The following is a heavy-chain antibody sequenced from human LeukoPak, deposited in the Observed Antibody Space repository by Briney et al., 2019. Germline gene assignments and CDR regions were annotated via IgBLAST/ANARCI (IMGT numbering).Heavy chain of an antibody. J-gene: IGHJ4*02. V-gene: IGHV3-23*01. CDR3: AKTTAGYSSGRYPGWPIDY. CDR2: ISGSGGST. CDR1: GFTFNSYA. D-gene: IGHD6-19*01. Sequence: PEGSLRLSCAASGFTFNSYAIYWVRQAPGKGLEWVSGISGSGGSTYHADSVKGRFSISRDNSRNTVFLQMHSLRAEDTALYYCAKTTAGYSSGRYPGWPIDYWGQGTLVTVSS.